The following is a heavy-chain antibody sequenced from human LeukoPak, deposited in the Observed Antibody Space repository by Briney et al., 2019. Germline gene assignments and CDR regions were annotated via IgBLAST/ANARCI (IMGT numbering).Heavy chain of an antibody. J-gene: IGHJ4*02. D-gene: IGHD3-22*01. CDR1: GYTFTGYG. V-gene: IGHV1-18*01. Sequence: ASVKVSCKASGYTFTGYGISWVRQAPGQGLEWMGWISAYKGDTNYAQKLQGRVTMTTDTSTSTAYMELRSLRSDDTPVYYCASDSSYYYDSSGHTIPYYFDYWGQGTLVTVST. CDR3: ASDSSYYYDSSGHTIPYYFDY. CDR2: ISAYKGDT.